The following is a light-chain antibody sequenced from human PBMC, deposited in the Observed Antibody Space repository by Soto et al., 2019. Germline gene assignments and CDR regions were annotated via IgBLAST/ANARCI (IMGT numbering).Light chain of an antibody. CDR1: SGSIASNY. CDR2: EDN. V-gene: IGLV6-57*02. CDR3: QSYDSSNQVV. J-gene: IGLJ2*01. Sequence: NFMLTQPHSVSESPGKMVTISCTGSSGSIASNYVQWYQQRPGSAPTTVIYEDNQRPSGVPDRFSGSIDSSSNSASLTNSGLKTEDEADYYCQSYDSSNQVVFGGGTKLTVL.